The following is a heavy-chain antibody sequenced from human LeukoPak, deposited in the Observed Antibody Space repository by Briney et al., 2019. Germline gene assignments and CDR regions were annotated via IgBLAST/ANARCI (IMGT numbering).Heavy chain of an antibody. CDR2: IYYSGST. J-gene: IGHJ5*02. V-gene: IGHV4-59*11. CDR1: GGSISGHY. CDR3: ARDHGTTS. Sequence: PSETLSLTCTVSGGSISGHYWGWIRQPPGKGLDWIGYIYYSGSTNYNPSLKSRVTISVDTSKNQVSLRLSSVTAADTALYYCARDHGTTSWGQGILVTVSS. D-gene: IGHD4-11*01.